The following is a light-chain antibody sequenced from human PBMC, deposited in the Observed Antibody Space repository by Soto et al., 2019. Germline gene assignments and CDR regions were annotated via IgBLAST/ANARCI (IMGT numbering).Light chain of an antibody. V-gene: IGKV3-20*01. Sequence: VLTQSPGTLSLSPGERAILSCRASQSVGSGYLAWYQQKPGQAPRLLIYDASSRATGIPDRFSGSGSGTDFTLTISRLEPEDFAVYYCQQYGSSVGGTFGGGTKVEIK. CDR1: QSVGSGY. J-gene: IGKJ4*01. CDR2: DAS. CDR3: QQYGSSVGGT.